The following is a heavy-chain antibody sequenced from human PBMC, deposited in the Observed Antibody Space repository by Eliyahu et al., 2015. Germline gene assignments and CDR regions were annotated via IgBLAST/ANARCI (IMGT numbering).Heavy chain of an antibody. CDR3: ARDSPLKYSSSTFDY. V-gene: IGHV1-69*08. CDR1: GXXFSSYT. Sequence: QVQLVQSGAEVKXPGSSVKVXCKASGXXFSSYTXSXXRQAPGQGLEWMGRIIPILGIANYAQKFQGRVTITADKSTSTAYMELSSLRSEDTAVYYCARDSPLKYSSSTFDYWGQGTLVTVSS. D-gene: IGHD6-6*01. J-gene: IGHJ4*02. CDR2: IIPILGIA.